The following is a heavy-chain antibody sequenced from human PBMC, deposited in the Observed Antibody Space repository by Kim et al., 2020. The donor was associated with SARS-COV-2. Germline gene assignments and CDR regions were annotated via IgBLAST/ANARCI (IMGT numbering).Heavy chain of an antibody. CDR2: IYYSGST. Sequence: SETLSLTCTVSGGSISSSSYYWGWIRQPPGKGLEWIGSIYYSGSTYYNPSLKSRVTISVDTSKNQFSLKLRSVTAADTAGYYCARPVAVAGSYYFDYWG. J-gene: IGHJ4*01. D-gene: IGHD6-19*01. V-gene: IGHV4-39*01. CDR3: ARPVAVAGSYYFDY. CDR1: GGSISSSSYY.